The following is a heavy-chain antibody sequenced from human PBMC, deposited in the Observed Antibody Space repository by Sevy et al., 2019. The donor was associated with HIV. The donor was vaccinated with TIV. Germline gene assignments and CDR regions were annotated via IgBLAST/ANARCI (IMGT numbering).Heavy chain of an antibody. D-gene: IGHD2-15*01. Sequence: GGSLRLSCAASGFTFSNAWMSWVRQAPGKGLEWVGRIKSKTDGGTTDYAAPVKGRFTISRDDSKNTLYLQMNSLKTEDTAVYYCTPRPSVVVAATVGPRSRMDVWGQGTTVTVSS. CDR3: TPRPSVVVAATVGPRSRMDV. J-gene: IGHJ6*02. CDR1: GFTFSNAW. CDR2: IKSKTDGGTT. V-gene: IGHV3-15*01.